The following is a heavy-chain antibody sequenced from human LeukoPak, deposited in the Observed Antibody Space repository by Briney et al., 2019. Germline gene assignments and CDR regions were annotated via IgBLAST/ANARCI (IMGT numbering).Heavy chain of an antibody. Sequence: GGSLRLSCAASGFTFSSYWMSWVRQAPGKGLEWVSSISSSSSYIYYADSVKGRFTISRDNAKNSLYLQMNSLRAEDTAVYYCARAGIAAAGKLDWGQGTLVTVSS. CDR3: ARAGIAAAGKLD. J-gene: IGHJ4*02. V-gene: IGHV3-21*01. CDR2: ISSSSSYI. D-gene: IGHD6-13*01. CDR1: GFTFSSYW.